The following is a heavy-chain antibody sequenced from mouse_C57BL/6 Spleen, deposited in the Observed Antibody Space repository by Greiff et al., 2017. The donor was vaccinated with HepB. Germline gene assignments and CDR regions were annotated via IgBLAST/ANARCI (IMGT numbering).Heavy chain of an antibody. V-gene: IGHV5-12*01. Sequence: EVNVVESGGGLVQPGGSLKLSCAASGFTFSDYYMYWVRQTPEKRLEWVAYISNGGGSTYYPDTVKGRVTISRDNAKNTLYLQMSRLKSEDTAMYYCARIYYEYDEEACYYAMDYWGQGTSVTVSS. CDR2: ISNGGGST. D-gene: IGHD2-4*01. CDR1: GFTFSDYY. J-gene: IGHJ4*01. CDR3: ARIYYEYDEEACYYAMDY.